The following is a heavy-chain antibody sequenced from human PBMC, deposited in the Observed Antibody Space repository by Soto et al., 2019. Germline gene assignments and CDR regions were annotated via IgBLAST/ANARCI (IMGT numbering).Heavy chain of an antibody. CDR1: GGSISSYY. J-gene: IGHJ2*01. Sequence: QVQVQESGPGLVKPSETLSLTCTVSGGSISSYYWSWIRQPPGKGLEWIGNIYNSGSTNYNPSLQSRVTISVDTSKNQFSLKLSSVTAADTAVHYCARVVGVRTGQFFFDLWGRGTLVTVSS. CDR3: ARVVGVRTGQFFFDL. CDR2: IYNSGST. V-gene: IGHV4-59*01. D-gene: IGHD2-15*01.